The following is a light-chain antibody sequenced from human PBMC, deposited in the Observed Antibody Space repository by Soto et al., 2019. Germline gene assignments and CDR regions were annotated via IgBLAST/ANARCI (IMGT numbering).Light chain of an antibody. CDR3: QQRSDWPLT. J-gene: IGKJ4*01. CDR2: DAS. CDR1: QSVSSY. Sequence: EIVLTQSPATLSLSPGERATLSCRASQSVSSYLAWSQQKPGQAPRLLIYDASNRATGIPARFSGSGSVTDFALTISSLEPEDFAVYYCQQRSDWPLTFGGGTQVEIK. V-gene: IGKV3-11*01.